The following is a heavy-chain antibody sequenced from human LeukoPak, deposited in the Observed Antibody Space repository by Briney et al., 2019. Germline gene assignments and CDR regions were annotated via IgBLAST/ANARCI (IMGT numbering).Heavy chain of an antibody. CDR3: ARGIAARPSWFDP. Sequence: SVTVSYKASGRTFSIYAISWVRQARGQGREWMGGIIPIFGTANYAQKFQGRVTITTDESTSTAYMELSSLRSEDTAVYYCARGIAARPSWFDPWGQGTLVTVSS. D-gene: IGHD6-6*01. J-gene: IGHJ5*02. CDR1: GRTFSIYA. CDR2: IIPIFGTA. V-gene: IGHV1-69*05.